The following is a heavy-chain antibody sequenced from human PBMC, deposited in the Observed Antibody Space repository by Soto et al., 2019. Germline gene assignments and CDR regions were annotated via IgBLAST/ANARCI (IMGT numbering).Heavy chain of an antibody. J-gene: IGHJ3*02. CDR1: GFTFSSYA. D-gene: IGHD3-16*01. CDR3: ASTFGTGAFDI. CDR2: ISSNGGST. V-gene: IGHV3-64*01. Sequence: ESGGGLVQPGGSLRLSCAASGFTFSSYAMHWVRQAPGKGLEYVSAISSNGGSTYYANSVKGRFTISRDNSKNTLYLQMGSLRAEDMAVYYCASTFGTGAFDIWGQGTMVTVSS.